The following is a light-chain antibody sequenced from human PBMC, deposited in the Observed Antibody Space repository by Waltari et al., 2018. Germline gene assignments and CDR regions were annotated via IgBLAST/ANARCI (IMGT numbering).Light chain of an antibody. CDR1: SRDVVGYNR. Sequence: QSALTQPPSVSGSPGQSVTISCTGTSRDVVGYNRVSWYQQPPGTAPKLMIYEVSNRPSGVPDRFSGSKSGNTASLSISGLQAEDEADYYCSSFTNSTTLVFGGGTKLTVL. CDR2: EVS. CDR3: SSFTNSTTLV. J-gene: IGLJ2*01. V-gene: IGLV2-18*02.